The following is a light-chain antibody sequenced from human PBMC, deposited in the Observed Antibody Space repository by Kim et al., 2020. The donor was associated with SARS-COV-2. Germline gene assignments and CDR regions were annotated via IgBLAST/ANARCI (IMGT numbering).Light chain of an antibody. CDR2: AAS. CDR1: RDISNY. Sequence: DIQMTQSPSSLSAAVGDRVTITCRASRDISNYLAWYQQKPGKIPTLLVYAASALQSGIPSRFSGSGSGTDFTLTIDSLQADDVATYYCQNYNSAPRTLGRGTKLEI. J-gene: IGKJ4*02. CDR3: QNYNSAPRT. V-gene: IGKV1-27*01.